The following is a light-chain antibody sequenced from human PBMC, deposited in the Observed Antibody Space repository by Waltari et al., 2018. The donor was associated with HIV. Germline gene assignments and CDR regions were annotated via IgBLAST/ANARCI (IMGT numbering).Light chain of an antibody. CDR1: SNTVGNAG. Sequence: QAGLIQTPSVSRALGQTATLTCTGNSNTVGNAGAVWLQPHPRPRPHPLFTRAHPRPSGISERISASRAGNTASLTITGLQSGDEADYYCSAWDSSLDSWVFGGGTKLTVL. J-gene: IGLJ3*02. CDR3: SAWDSSLDSWV. CDR2: RAH. V-gene: IGLV10-54*01.